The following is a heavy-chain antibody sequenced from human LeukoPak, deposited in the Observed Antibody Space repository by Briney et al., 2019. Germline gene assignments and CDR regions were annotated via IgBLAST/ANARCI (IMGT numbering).Heavy chain of an antibody. V-gene: IGHV1-3*01. D-gene: IGHD4-17*01. Sequence: ASVKVSCKASGYTFISYAMNWVRQAPGQRLEWMGWINAGNGNTRYSQNFQGRVTITRDTSASTVYMELSSLRSEDTAVYYCARDRDYGDSEDLLDYWGQGTLVTVSS. CDR1: GYTFISYA. CDR3: ARDRDYGDSEDLLDY. J-gene: IGHJ4*02. CDR2: INAGNGNT.